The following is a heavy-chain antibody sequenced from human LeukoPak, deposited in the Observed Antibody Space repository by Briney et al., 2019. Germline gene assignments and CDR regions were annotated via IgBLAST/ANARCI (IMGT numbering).Heavy chain of an antibody. Sequence: GGSLRLSCAASGFDFGAYEMNWVRQAPGKGLEWVAYFAGSDTTKYYADSVRGRFTISRDNAKNSLYLQMNSLRAEDTALYYFTPFGHPLASWGRGPLVTVPS. CDR2: FAGSDTTK. J-gene: IGHJ4*02. CDR3: TPFGHPLAS. CDR1: GFDFGAYE. V-gene: IGHV3-48*03. D-gene: IGHD3-16*01.